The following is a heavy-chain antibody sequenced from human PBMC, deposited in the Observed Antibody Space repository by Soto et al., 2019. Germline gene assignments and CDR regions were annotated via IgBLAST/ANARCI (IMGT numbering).Heavy chain of an antibody. Sequence: QVHLLESGGGVVQPGKSLRLSCVASRFSFDTYAIHWVRQAPGKGLQWVALISYEGSNTYYADSVRGRFTISRDNSKNTLYLQMSTLRPEDSGVYYCARVTPGNNLYYFSGLDVWGQGTSVTVSS. CDR2: ISYEGSNT. CDR3: ARVTPGNNLYYFSGLDV. CDR1: RFSFDTYA. J-gene: IGHJ6*02. D-gene: IGHD1-1*01. V-gene: IGHV3-30*15.